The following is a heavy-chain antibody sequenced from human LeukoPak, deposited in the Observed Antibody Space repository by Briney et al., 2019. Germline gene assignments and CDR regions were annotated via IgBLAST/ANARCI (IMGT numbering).Heavy chain of an antibody. CDR2: IYYSGST. CDR1: GGSISSGAYS. Sequence: SETLSLTCTVSGGSISSGAYSWSWIRQHPGKGLEWIGYIYYSGSTYYNPSLKSRVTISVDTSKNQFSLRLNSVTAADTAVCYCAKAQNFYGSETYRWFDPWGQGTLVTVSS. CDR3: AKAQNFYGSETYRWFDP. J-gene: IGHJ5*02. V-gene: IGHV4-31*03. D-gene: IGHD3-10*01.